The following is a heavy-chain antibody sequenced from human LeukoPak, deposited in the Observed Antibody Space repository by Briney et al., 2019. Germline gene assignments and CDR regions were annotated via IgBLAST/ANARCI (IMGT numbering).Heavy chain of an antibody. D-gene: IGHD2-15*01. CDR3: ARAVAVVAAIGGGYYYYGMDV. J-gene: IGHJ6*02. V-gene: IGHV1-46*01. CDR1: GYTFTSYY. CDR2: INPSGGST. Sequence: ASVNVSCKASGYTFTSYYMHWVRQAPGQGLEWMGIINPSGGSTSYAQKFQGRVTMTRDTSTSTVYMELSSLRSEDTAVYYCARAVAVVAAIGGGYYYYGMDVWGQGTTVTVSS.